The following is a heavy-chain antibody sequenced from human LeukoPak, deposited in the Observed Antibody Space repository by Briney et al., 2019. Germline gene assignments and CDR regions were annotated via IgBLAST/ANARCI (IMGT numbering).Heavy chain of an antibody. CDR2: IYYSGST. Sequence: PSETLSLTCTVSGGSISGYYWSWLRQPPGKGLEWIGYIYYSGSTNYNPSLESRVTISVDTSKNQFSLKLTSVTAADTAVYYCARDGGYSGYKVYFDYWGQGTLVTVSS. CDR3: ARDGGYSGYKVYFDY. CDR1: GGSISGYY. D-gene: IGHD5-12*01. J-gene: IGHJ4*02. V-gene: IGHV4-59*12.